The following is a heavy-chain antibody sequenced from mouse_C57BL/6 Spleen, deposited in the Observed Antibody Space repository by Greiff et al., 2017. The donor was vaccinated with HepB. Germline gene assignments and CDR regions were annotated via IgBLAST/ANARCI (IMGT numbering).Heavy chain of an antibody. Sequence: DVKLVESGGGLVKPGGSLKLSCAASGFTFSDYGMHWVRQAPEKGLEWVAYISSGSSTIYYADTVKGRFTISRDNAKNTLFLQMTSLRSEDTAMYYCARGYYDYDNWFAYWGQGTLVTVSA. J-gene: IGHJ3*01. CDR3: ARGYYDYDNWFAY. V-gene: IGHV5-17*01. CDR1: GFTFSDYG. D-gene: IGHD2-4*01. CDR2: ISSGSSTI.